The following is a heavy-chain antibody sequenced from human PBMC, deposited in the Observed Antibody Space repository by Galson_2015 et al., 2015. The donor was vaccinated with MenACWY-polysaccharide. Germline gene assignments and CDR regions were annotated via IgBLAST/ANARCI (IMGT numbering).Heavy chain of an antibody. CDR3: ARDRNYDILTGYPGWIDY. CDR2: ISYDGSNK. CDR1: GFTFSSYA. D-gene: IGHD3-9*01. J-gene: IGHJ4*02. V-gene: IGHV3-30-3*01. Sequence: SLRLSCAASGFTFSSYAMHWVRQAPGKGLEWVAVISYDGSNKYYADSVKGRFTISRDNSKNTLYLQMNSLRAEDTAVYYCARDRNYDILTGYPGWIDYWGQGTLVTVSS.